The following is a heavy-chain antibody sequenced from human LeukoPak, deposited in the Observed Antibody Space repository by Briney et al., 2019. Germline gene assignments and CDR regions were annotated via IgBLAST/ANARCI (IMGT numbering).Heavy chain of an antibody. CDR3: ARSSEVITFGGVIVGDY. CDR1: GFTFSSYA. D-gene: IGHD3-16*02. CDR2: IKQDGSEK. Sequence: PGGSLRLSCAASGFTFSSYAMSWVRQAPGKGLEWVANIKQDGSEKYYVDSVKGRFTISRDNAKNSLYLQMNSLRAEDTAVYYCARSSEVITFGGVIVGDYWGQGTLVTVSS. V-gene: IGHV3-7*01. J-gene: IGHJ4*02.